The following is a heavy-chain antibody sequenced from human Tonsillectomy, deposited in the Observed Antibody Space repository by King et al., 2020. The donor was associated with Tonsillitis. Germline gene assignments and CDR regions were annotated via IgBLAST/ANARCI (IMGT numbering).Heavy chain of an antibody. Sequence: VQLVEYGGGLVQPGGSLRLSCAASGFIFSRYAMTWVRQAPGKGLEWVSTFSGGTGSTSYADSVKGRFTISRDDSKKTLYLQMNSLRAEDTAVYYCAKDWGADSDDYVSYFDSWGQGTPVTVSS. D-gene: IGHD4-17*01. J-gene: IGHJ4*02. V-gene: IGHV3-23*04. CDR1: GFIFSRYA. CDR3: AKDWGADSDDYVSYFDS. CDR2: FSGGTGST.